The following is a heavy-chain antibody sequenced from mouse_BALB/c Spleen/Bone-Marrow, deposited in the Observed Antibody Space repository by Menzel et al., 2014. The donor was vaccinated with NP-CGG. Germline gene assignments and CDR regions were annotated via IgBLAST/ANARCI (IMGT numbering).Heavy chain of an antibody. CDR3: VRYLYGNYFDY. V-gene: IGHV14-3*02. Sequence: EVQLQQSGAELVKPGASVKLSCTASGFNIKDTYMHWAKQRPEQGLEWIGRIVPANGNTKYDPKFQGKATITADTSSNTAYLQLTSLTSEDTAVYYCVRYLYGNYFDYWGQGTTLTVSS. J-gene: IGHJ2*01. CDR1: GFNIKDTY. D-gene: IGHD2-10*02. CDR2: IVPANGNT.